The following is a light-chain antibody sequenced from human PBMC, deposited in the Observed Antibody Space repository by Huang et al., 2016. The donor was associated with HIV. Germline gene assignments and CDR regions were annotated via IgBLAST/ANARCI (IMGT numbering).Light chain of an antibody. CDR3: QQYYSLPLT. J-gene: IGKJ4*01. V-gene: IGKV4-1*01. Sequence: DIVMTQSPDSLAVSLGERAYITCTPNRSLLYSSNSKHYLAWDKQRPGQPPNLRIYWGSTREYGVPDRFSGSGSGTDVTLTITSLQAEDVAIYYCQQYYSLPLTFGGGTKVEIK. CDR2: WGS. CDR1: RSLLYSSNSKHY.